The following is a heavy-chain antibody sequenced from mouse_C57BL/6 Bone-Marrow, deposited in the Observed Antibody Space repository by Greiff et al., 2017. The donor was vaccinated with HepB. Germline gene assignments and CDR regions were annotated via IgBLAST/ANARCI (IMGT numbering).Heavy chain of an antibody. CDR3: TTYYYGSRHWYFDV. Sequence: VQLQQSGAELVRPGASVKLSCTASGFNIKDDYMHWVKQRPEQGLEWIGWIDPENGDTEYASKFQGKATITADTSSNTAYLQLSSLTSKDTAVYYCTTYYYGSRHWYFDVWGTGTTVTVSS. J-gene: IGHJ1*03. CDR1: GFNIKDDY. D-gene: IGHD1-1*01. V-gene: IGHV14-4*01. CDR2: IDPENGDT.